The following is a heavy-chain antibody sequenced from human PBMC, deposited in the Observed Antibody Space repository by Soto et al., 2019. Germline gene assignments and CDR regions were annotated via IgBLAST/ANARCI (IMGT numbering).Heavy chain of an antibody. V-gene: IGHV4-39*01. Sequence: QLRLQESGPGLVKPSETLSLICTVSGGSIISSPDWWGWVRQPPGKGPEWIASIYRDGATYYNPSLNSRVTVFVDSSKNQFSPKLTSVTAADTAINYCARLAGSSFFTYWGHGTRVTVSS. D-gene: IGHD6-6*01. CDR2: IYRDGAT. CDR1: GGSIISSPDW. J-gene: IGHJ4*01. CDR3: ARLAGSSFFTY.